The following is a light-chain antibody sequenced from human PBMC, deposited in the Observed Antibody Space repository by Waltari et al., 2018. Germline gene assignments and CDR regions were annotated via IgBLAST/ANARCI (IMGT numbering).Light chain of an antibody. CDR3: AAWDDSLSGRV. CDR2: RNN. J-gene: IGLJ3*02. Sequence: QSVLTQPPSASGTPAQRVTISCSGSRSNIGSNYVYWYQQLPGTAPKLLIYRNNQRPSGVPDRFSGSKSGTSASLAISGLRSEDEADYYCAAWDDSLSGRVFGGGTKVTVL. V-gene: IGLV1-47*01. CDR1: RSNIGSNY.